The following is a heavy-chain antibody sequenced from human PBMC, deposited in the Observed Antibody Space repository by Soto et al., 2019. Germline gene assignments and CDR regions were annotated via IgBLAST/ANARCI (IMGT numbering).Heavy chain of an antibody. Sequence: SVKVSCKASGGTFSSYAISWVRQAPGQGLEWMGGIIPIFGTANYAQKFQGRVTITADKSTSTAYMELSSLRSEDTAVYYCARDVNYYDSSGYLWGQGTLVTVYS. CDR1: GGTFSSYA. D-gene: IGHD3-22*01. J-gene: IGHJ1*01. CDR2: IIPIFGTA. V-gene: IGHV1-69*06. CDR3: ARDVNYYDSSGYL.